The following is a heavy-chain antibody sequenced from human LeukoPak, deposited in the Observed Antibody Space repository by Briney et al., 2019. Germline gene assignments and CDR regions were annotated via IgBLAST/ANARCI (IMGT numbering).Heavy chain of an antibody. D-gene: IGHD2-21*02. CDR1: GFTFSSYS. Sequence: SGGYLRLSCAASGFTFSSYSMNWVRQAPGKGLEWVSSISSSSSYIYYAGSVKGRFTISRDNAKNSLHLQMNSLRAEDTAVYYCWMALYCGGDCYSDYWGQGTLVTVSS. CDR2: ISSSSSYI. CDR3: WMALYCGGDCYSDY. J-gene: IGHJ4*02. V-gene: IGHV3-21*01.